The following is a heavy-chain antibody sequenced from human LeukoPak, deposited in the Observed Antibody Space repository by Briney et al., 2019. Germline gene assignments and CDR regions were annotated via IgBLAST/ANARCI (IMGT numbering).Heavy chain of an antibody. CDR3: ARENLAHYFDY. V-gene: IGHV3-30-3*01. J-gene: IGHJ4*02. Sequence: GGSLRLSCAASGFTFSSYAMHWVRQAPGKGLEWVAVISYDGSNKYYADSVKGRFTISRDNSKNTLYLQMNSLRAEDTAVYYCARENLAHYFDYWGQGTLVTVSS. CDR2: ISYDGSNK. CDR1: GFTFSSYA.